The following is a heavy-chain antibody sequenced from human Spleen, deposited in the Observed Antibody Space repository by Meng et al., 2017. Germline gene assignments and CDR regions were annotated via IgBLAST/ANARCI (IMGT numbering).Heavy chain of an antibody. CDR2: ISSTSSHI. CDR1: GFTFSSYS. V-gene: IGHV3-21*01. Sequence: GGSLRPSCAASGFTFSSYSMNWVRQAPGKGLEWVSSISSTSSHIYYADSLKGRFTISRDIAKNSLYLQMSSLRAEDTAVYYCARDFGIGSADTLDYWGQGTMVTVSS. CDR3: ARDFGIGSADTLDY. J-gene: IGHJ4*02. D-gene: IGHD6-13*01.